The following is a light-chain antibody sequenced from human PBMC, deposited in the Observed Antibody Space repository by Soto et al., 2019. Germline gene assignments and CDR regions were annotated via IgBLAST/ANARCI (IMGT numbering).Light chain of an antibody. Sequence: QSALTHPRSVSRSPGQSVTISCTGTSSDVGGYKYVSWYQQKPGKAPKLIIYGVSRWPSGVPNRFSGSKSGNRASLTISGLQAEDEGDYYCCSYAGGPEVFGTGTKVTVL. J-gene: IGLJ1*01. CDR3: CSYAGGPEV. CDR1: SSDVGGYKY. V-gene: IGLV2-11*01. CDR2: GVS.